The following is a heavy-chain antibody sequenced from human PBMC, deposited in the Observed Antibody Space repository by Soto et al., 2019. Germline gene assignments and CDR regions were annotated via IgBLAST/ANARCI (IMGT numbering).Heavy chain of an antibody. CDR1: GCSIIKSY. J-gene: IGHJ1*01. Sequence: PTEPLPITSTGSGCSIIKSYWSWLRQPPGKGLEWIGYIYYSGSTNYTPSLKSRVPISVDPSTNQSSLKLSYVTAEDNAVYYRARAGWHYYDTIXQHLGQG. D-gene: IGHD3-22*01. CDR2: IYYSGST. CDR3: ARAGWHYYDTIXQH. V-gene: IGHV4-59*01.